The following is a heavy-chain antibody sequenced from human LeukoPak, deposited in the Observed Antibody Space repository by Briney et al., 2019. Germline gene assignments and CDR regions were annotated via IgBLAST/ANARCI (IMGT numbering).Heavy chain of an antibody. Sequence: GGSLRLSCAASGFTFSSYAMSWVRQAPGKWLEWVSAISGSGGSTYYADSVKGRFTISRDNSKNTLYLQMNSLRAEDTALYYCARANYYDSSGYNFFDNWGQGTLVTVSS. CDR2: ISGSGGST. CDR3: ARANYYDSSGYNFFDN. CDR1: GFTFSSYA. V-gene: IGHV3-23*01. D-gene: IGHD3-22*01. J-gene: IGHJ4*02.